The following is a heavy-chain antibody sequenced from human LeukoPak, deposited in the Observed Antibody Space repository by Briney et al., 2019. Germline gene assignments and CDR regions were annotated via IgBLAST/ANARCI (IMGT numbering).Heavy chain of an antibody. J-gene: IGHJ4*02. D-gene: IGHD3-10*01. V-gene: IGHV3-23*01. CDR2: LRGNDET. CDR3: ARASWVSDPDAVR. Sequence: GGSLRLSCAASGISFRNYAMSWVRQAPARGPEWVSSLRGNDETFYADSVKGRFTISRDDSRNTVYLQLNNLRVEDTAIYYCARASWVSDPDAVRWGQGTQVTVSS. CDR1: GISFRNYA.